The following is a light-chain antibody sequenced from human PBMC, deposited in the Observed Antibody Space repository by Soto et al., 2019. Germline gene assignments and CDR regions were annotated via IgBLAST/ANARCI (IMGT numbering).Light chain of an antibody. CDR1: SSDIGAYNY. J-gene: IGLJ3*02. V-gene: IGLV2-14*01. Sequence: QSALTQPASVSGSPGQSITISCTGTSSDIGAYNYVSWYQQHPGKAPQLMIYEVTTRPSGVSTRFSGSKSGNTASLTISGLQAEDEADYYCTLYTTSSTVVFGGGTKLTVL. CDR2: EVT. CDR3: TLYTTSSTVV.